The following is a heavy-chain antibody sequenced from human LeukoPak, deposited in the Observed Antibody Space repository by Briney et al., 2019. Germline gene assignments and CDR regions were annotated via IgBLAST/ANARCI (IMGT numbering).Heavy chain of an antibody. CDR1: GFTFSDYY. CDR3: ARPTIAAAGNFEY. V-gene: IGHV3-11*03. Sequence: GGSLRLSCAASGFTFSDYYMSWVRQAPGKGLEWLSFINSGSSYIKYADSVKGRFTISRDNAKNSLYLQVNSLRAEDTAVYYCARPTIAAAGNFEYWGQGTLVTVSS. D-gene: IGHD6-13*01. J-gene: IGHJ4*02. CDR2: INSGSSYI.